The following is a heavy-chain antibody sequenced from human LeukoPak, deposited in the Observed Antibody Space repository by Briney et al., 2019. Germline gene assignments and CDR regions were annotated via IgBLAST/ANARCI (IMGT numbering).Heavy chain of an antibody. CDR2: ISGSGGST. CDR1: GFTFSSYA. V-gene: IGHV3-23*01. J-gene: IGHJ4*02. CDR3: AKDYSGSGSYPYYFDH. Sequence: GGSLRLSCAASGFTFSSYAMSWVRQAPGKGLEWVSAISGSGGSTYYADSVKGRFTISRDNSKNTLYLQMNSLRAEDTAVYYCAKDYSGSGSYPYYFDHWGQGTLVTVSS. D-gene: IGHD3-10*01.